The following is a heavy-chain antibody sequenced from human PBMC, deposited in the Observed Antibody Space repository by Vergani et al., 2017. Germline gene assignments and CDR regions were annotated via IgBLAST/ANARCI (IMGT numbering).Heavy chain of an antibody. V-gene: IGHV4-59*01. CDR1: GGYISSYH. D-gene: IGHD6-13*01. CDR3: ARERIAAAVNWFDP. CDR2: IYYSGST. Sequence: QVQLQESGPGLVKPSETLSLTCTVSGGYISSYHWSWIRQPPGKGLKWIGSIYYSGSTTYNPSLKSRVTISVDTSKNQFSLKLSSVTAADTAVYYCARERIAAAVNWFDPWGQGTLVIVSS. J-gene: IGHJ5*02.